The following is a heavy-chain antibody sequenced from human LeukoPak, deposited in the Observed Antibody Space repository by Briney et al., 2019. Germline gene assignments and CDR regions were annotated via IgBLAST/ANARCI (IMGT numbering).Heavy chain of an antibody. J-gene: IGHJ6*04. CDR3: VRDDGDV. Sequence: PGGSLRLSCTFSGFTFTDFWMKWVRRAPGKGLEWVASINNDGSGKYSVDSVRDRVTKSRDNAKNSLHLQINSLTVEDTAIYYCVRDDGDVWGKGTTVTVSS. CDR1: GFTFTDFW. V-gene: IGHV3-7*03. CDR2: INNDGSGK.